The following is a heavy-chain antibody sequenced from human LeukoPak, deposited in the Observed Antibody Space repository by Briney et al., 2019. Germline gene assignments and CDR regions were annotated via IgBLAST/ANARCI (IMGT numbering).Heavy chain of an antibody. CDR3: ARGTLRSTVTRAYDY. Sequence: SETLSLTCTVSGDSIGNYYWTWIRQSPGKTLEWIGFIYYSGSSNYNPSLKSRVTILLDSSKNQFSLNLRSVTAADTAVYYCARGTLRSTVTRAYDYWGQGTLVTVSS. J-gene: IGHJ4*02. D-gene: IGHD2-2*01. V-gene: IGHV4-59*01. CDR2: IYYSGSS. CDR1: GDSIGNYY.